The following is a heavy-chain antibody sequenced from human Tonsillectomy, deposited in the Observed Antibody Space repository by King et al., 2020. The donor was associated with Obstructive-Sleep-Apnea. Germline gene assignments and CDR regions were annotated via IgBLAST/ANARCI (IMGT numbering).Heavy chain of an antibody. CDR1: GYTFTNYG. CDR3: ARVSPLTEWELLRFSGPDY. D-gene: IGHD1-26*01. CDR2: SSAYNGNT. Sequence: QVQLVESGAEVKKSGASVKVSCEASGYTFTNYGISWVRQAPGQGLEWMGWSSAYNGNTKYAQEFQGRVTFTTDTSTSTAYMELRNLRSDDTAVYYCARVSPLTEWELLRFSGPDYWGQGTLVTVSS. J-gene: IGHJ4*02. V-gene: IGHV1-18*04.